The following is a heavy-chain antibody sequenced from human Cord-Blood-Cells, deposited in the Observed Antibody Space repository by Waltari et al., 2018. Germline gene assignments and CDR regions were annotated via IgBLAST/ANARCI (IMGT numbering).Heavy chain of an antibody. D-gene: IGHD3-10*01. CDR2: RSPSFGTA. Sequence: QVQLVQSGAEVKKPGSSVKVSCKASGGTFSSYAIIWFRQAPGQGFEWMGGRSPSFGTAKCTQKFQGRVTSTADESTSTAYMELSSLRSEDTAVYYCARSAGFGELLYYYYYGMDVWGQGTTVTVSS. V-gene: IGHV1-69*01. CDR3: ARSAGFGELLYYYYYGMDV. CDR1: GGTFSSYA. J-gene: IGHJ6*02.